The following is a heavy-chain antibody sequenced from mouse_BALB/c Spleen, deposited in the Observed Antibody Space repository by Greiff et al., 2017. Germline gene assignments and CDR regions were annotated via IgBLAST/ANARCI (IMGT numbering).Heavy chain of an antibody. CDR3: ARKGTLWFAY. Sequence: QVQLQQSAAELARPGASVKMSCKASGYTFTSYTMHWVKQRPGQGLEWIGYINPSSGYTEYNQKFKDKTTLTADKSSSTAYMQLSSLTSEDSAVYYCARKGTLWFAYWGQGTLVTVSA. V-gene: IGHV1-4*02. CDR1: GYTFTSYT. J-gene: IGHJ3*01. CDR2: INPSSGYT.